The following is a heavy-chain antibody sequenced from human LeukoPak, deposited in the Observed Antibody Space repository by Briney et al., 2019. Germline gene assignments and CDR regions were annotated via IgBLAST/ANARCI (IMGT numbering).Heavy chain of an antibody. CDR1: GFTFSSHW. CDR3: ARCSTSCYDI. V-gene: IGHV3-74*01. D-gene: IGHD2-2*01. Sequence: GGSLRLSCAASGFTFSSHWMYWVRHAPGKGLVWVSRISGDGSSTSYADSVKGRFTISRDNAKNTLYLQMNSLRADDTAVYYCARCSTSCYDIWGQGTMVTVSS. CDR2: ISGDGSST. J-gene: IGHJ3*02.